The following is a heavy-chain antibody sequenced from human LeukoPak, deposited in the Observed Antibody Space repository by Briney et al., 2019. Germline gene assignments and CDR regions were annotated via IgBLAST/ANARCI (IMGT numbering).Heavy chain of an antibody. Sequence: SQTLSLTCAVCGDSVSGNSASWTWIRQSPAGGLEWLGRTYYRSKWSNDYAHSVKSRITIHPETSKNELSLQLDSVTPEDTAVYYCARDPDSSSEWGPFDYWGQGTLVTVSS. CDR1: GDSVSGNSAS. V-gene: IGHV6-1*01. CDR3: ARDPDSSSEWGPFDY. J-gene: IGHJ4*02. D-gene: IGHD6-6*01. CDR2: TYYRSKWSN.